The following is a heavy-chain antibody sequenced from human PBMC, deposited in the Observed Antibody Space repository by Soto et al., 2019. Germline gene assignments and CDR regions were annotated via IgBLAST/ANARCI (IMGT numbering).Heavy chain of an antibody. CDR1: GGTFSSYA. CDR2: IIPIFGTA. V-gene: IGHV1-69*13. J-gene: IGHJ6*02. Sequence: ASVKVSCKASGGTFSSYAISWVRQAPGQGLEWMGGIIPIFGTANYAQKFQGRVTITADESTSTAYMELSSLRSEDTAVYYCARGGXRVVLMVYAIYYYGMDVWGQGTTVTVSS. D-gene: IGHD2-8*01. CDR3: ARGGXRVVLMVYAIYYYGMDV.